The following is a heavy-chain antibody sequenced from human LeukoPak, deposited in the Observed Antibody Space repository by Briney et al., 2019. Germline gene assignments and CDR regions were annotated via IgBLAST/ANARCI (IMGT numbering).Heavy chain of an antibody. CDR1: GFTFSSYA. CDR2: ISSSGSTT. D-gene: IGHD3-22*01. V-gene: IGHV3-48*03. J-gene: IGHJ4*02. CDR3: ARDNYDSSGYYFD. Sequence: GGCLRFSCAASGFTFSSYAMNWARQAPGKGLEWVSYISSSGSTTHYADSVKGRFTISRDNAKKSLYLQMNSLRAEDTAVYYCARDNYDSSGYYFDWGQGTSATVPS.